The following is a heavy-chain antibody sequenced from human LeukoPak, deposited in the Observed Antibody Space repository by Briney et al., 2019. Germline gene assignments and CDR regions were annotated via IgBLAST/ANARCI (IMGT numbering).Heavy chain of an antibody. CDR1: GGSVSTDY. CDR3: ARFENAFDI. V-gene: IGHV4-59*02. J-gene: IGHJ3*02. CDR2: INYSGST. Sequence: SETLSLTCTVSGGSVSTDYWSWIRQPAGKRLEWIGYINYSGSTNYNPSLKSRVTISIDTSKNQFSLKLSSVTAADTAVYYCARFENAFDIWGQGTMVTVSS.